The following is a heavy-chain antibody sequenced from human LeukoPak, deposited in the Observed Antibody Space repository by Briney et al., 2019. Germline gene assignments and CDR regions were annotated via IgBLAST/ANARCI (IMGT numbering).Heavy chain of an antibody. D-gene: IGHD3-22*01. V-gene: IGHV3-30*18. CDR3: AKVGIGYYYPFDY. J-gene: IGHJ4*02. CDR2: ISHDGNDK. CDR1: GFSFSSNV. Sequence: GGSLRLSCAASGFSFSSNVTHWVRQAPGKGLEWVAQISHDGNDKYYADSVKSRFTISRDNSKNTLFLQLDSLRAEDTAVYFCAKVGIGYYYPFDYWGQGTLVTVSS.